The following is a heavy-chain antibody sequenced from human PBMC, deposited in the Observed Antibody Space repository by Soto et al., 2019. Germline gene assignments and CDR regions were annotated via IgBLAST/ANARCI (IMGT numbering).Heavy chain of an antibody. CDR3: ARVDSSSPNYYYYAMDV. V-gene: IGHV3-30-3*01. J-gene: IGHJ6*02. Sequence: SMRLSCAASGFTFSSYAMHWVRQAPGKGLEWVAITSYDGSNKYYADSVKGRFTISRDNSKNTLYVQMNSLRSEDTAVYHCARVDSSSPNYYYYAMDVGDQGTTVTVSS. CDR2: TSYDGSNK. D-gene: IGHD6-6*01. CDR1: GFTFSSYA.